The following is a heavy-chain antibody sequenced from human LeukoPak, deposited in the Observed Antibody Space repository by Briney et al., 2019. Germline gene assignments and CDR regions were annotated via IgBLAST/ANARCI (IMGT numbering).Heavy chain of an antibody. D-gene: IGHD3-16*01. CDR2: INHNGDVN. Sequence: GGSLRLSCAASGFTFISYWMNWARQAPGKGLEWVASINHNGDVNYYVDSVKGRFTISRDNAKNSLYLQMSNLRAEDTAVYFCARGGGLDVWGQGATVTVSS. V-gene: IGHV3-7*03. CDR1: GFTFISYW. CDR3: ARGGGLDV. J-gene: IGHJ6*02.